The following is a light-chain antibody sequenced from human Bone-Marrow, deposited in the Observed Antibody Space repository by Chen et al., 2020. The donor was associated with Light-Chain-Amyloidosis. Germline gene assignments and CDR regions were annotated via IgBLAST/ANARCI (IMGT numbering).Light chain of an antibody. CDR1: ESVSTSH. CDR2: GAS. Sequence: EIVLTQSPVTLSLSPGERATLSCRASESVSTSHVSLYQQKPGQSPRLLIYGASSRATGIPDRFSGSGSGTEFTLTISRLEPEDFAVYYCQQYGGSPSYTFGQGTKLEMK. J-gene: IGKJ2*01. V-gene: IGKV3-20*01. CDR3: QQYGGSPSYT.